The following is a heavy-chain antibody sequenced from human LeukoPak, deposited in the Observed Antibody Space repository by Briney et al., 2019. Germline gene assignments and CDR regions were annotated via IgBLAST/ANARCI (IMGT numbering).Heavy chain of an antibody. Sequence: GGSLRLSCAASGFTFSSYSMNWVRQAPGKGLEWVSSISSSGSTIYYADSVKGRFTISRDNAKNSLYLQMNSLRAEDTAVYYCARTKDSSSWYPMDVWGKGTTVTISS. CDR2: ISSSGSTI. CDR3: ARTKDSSSWYPMDV. V-gene: IGHV3-48*04. J-gene: IGHJ6*03. D-gene: IGHD6-13*01. CDR1: GFTFSSYS.